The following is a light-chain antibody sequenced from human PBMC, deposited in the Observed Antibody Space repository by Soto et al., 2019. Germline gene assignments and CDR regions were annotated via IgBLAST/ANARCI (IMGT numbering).Light chain of an antibody. V-gene: IGKV3-20*01. J-gene: IGKJ2*01. CDR2: GAS. Sequence: EIVLTQSPGTLSLSPGERATHSCRASQSISSSYLAWYQQKPGQAPRLLIYGASRRATGIPDRFSGRESGTDFTLTITTLEPEDSAVYFCQQYASSPYTFGQGTKVDIK. CDR3: QQYASSPYT. CDR1: QSISSSY.